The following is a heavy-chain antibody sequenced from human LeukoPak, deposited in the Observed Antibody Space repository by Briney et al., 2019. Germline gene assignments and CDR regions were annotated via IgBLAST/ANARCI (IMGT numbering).Heavy chain of an antibody. J-gene: IGHJ4*02. D-gene: IGHD6-19*01. Sequence: PGGSLRLSCAAFGFDFSDYYMNWIRQAPGKGLEWVSYISSTGNTIYYADSVKGRFTISRDNAKNSLYLQIKSLRAEDTAVYYCATSADFDYWGQGTLVTVSS. CDR3: ATSADFDY. CDR1: GFDFSDYY. CDR2: ISSTGNTI. V-gene: IGHV3-11*01.